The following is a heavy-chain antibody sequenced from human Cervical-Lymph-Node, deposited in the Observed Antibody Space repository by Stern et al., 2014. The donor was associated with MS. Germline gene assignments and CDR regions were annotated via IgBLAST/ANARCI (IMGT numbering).Heavy chain of an antibody. Sequence: VQLVESEAEVKKPGASVKVSCKASGYSFTSYYMHWVRQAPGQGLEWMGIINPSGGRTNYAQKFQDRVTMTRDTSTSTVYMEMSSLRSEDTALYYCARDGMTAATYYFDFWGQGTVVTVSS. D-gene: IGHD6-13*01. V-gene: IGHV1-46*01. CDR1: GYSFTSYY. CDR2: INPSGGRT. CDR3: ARDGMTAATYYFDF. J-gene: IGHJ4*02.